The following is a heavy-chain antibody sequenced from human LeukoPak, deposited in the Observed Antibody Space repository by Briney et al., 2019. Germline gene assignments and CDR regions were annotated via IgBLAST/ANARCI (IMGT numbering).Heavy chain of an antibody. CDR1: GFSLSTSGVG. CDR2: IYWNDDK. J-gene: IGHJ4*02. D-gene: IGHD4-11*01. Sequence: SGPTLVKPTQTLTLTCTFSGFSLSTSGVGVGWIRQPPGKALEWLALIYWNDDKRYSPSLKSRLTITKDTSKNQVVLTMTNMDPVDAATYYCAHSTTVTKVADYWGQGTLVTVSS. V-gene: IGHV2-5*01. CDR3: AHSTTVTKVADY.